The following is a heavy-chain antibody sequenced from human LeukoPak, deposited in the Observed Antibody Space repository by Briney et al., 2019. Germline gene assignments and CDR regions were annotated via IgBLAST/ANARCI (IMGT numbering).Heavy chain of an antibody. CDR3: ARDGPYSYYFDY. V-gene: IGHV3-7*01. Sequence: GGSLRLSCAASGFTFSYHWMTWVRQAPGKGLEWVANIKNDGAVKNYVDSVKGRFTISRDNAKNSLYLQMNSLRAEDTAVYYCARDGPYSYYFDYWGQGTLVTVSS. J-gene: IGHJ4*02. CDR1: GFTFSYHW. CDR2: IKNDGAVK. D-gene: IGHD2-21*01.